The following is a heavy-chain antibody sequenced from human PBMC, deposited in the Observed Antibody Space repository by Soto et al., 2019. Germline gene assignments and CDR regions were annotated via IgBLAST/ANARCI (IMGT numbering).Heavy chain of an antibody. CDR2: IIPIFGTA. J-gene: IGHJ5*02. Sequence: VQLVQSGAEVTKPGSSVKVSCKASGGTFSSYAISWVRQAPGQGLEWMGGIIPIFGTANYAQKFQGRVTITADESTSTAYMELSSLRSEDTAVYYCARGRKGDGSARGGWFDPWGQGTLVTVSS. CDR3: ARGRKGDGSARGGWFDP. D-gene: IGHD1-26*01. V-gene: IGHV1-69*01. CDR1: GGTFSSYA.